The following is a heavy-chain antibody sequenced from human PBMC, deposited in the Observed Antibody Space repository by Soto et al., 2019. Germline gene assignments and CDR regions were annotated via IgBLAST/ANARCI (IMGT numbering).Heavy chain of an antibody. V-gene: IGHV1-8*01. Sequence: QVQLVQSGAEVKKPGASVKVSCKASGYTFTSYDINWVRQATGQGLEWMGWMNPNSGNTGYAQKFQGRVTMTRNTSISTAYMALSSLRSEYTAVYYCASGARTGTTFLPFDPWGQGTLVTVSS. CDR3: ASGARTGTTFLPFDP. CDR1: GYTFTSYD. D-gene: IGHD1-7*01. CDR2: MNPNSGNT. J-gene: IGHJ5*02.